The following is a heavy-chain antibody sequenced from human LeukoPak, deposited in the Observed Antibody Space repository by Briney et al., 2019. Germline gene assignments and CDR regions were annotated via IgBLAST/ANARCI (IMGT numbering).Heavy chain of an antibody. CDR3: ARVAENWFDP. V-gene: IGHV4-59*11. CDR1: GGSISSHY. CDR2: IYYSGST. J-gene: IGHJ5*02. Sequence: SETLSLTCTVSGGSISSHYWSWIRQPPGKGLEWIGYIYYSGSTNYNPSLKSRVTISVDTSKNQFSLKLSSVPPADTGVYYCARVAENWFDPWGQGTLVTVSS.